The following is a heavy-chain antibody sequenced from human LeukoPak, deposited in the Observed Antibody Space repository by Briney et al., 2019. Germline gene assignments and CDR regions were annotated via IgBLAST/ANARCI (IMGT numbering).Heavy chain of an antibody. CDR3: ARTGYWNGYAFDY. CDR1: GFIFSDYC. D-gene: IGHD3-3*01. V-gene: IGHV3-11*04. CDR2: IGTAYSTV. J-gene: IGHJ4*02. Sequence: GGSLRLSCGASGFIFSDYCMGWIRQAPGEGLEWVSYIGTAYSTVYADSVKGRFTISRDNAKSSLSLQMSSLRAEDTAVYYCARTGYWNGYAFDYWGQGTPVTVSS.